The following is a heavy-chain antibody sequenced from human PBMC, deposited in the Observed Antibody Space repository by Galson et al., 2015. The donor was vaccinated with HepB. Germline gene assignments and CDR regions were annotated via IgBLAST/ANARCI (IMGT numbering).Heavy chain of an antibody. V-gene: IGHV1-69*06. CDR2: IIPIFGTA. Sequence: SVKVSCKASGGTFSSYAISWVRQAPGQGLEWMGGIIPIFGTANYAQKFQGRVTITADKSTSTAYMELSSLRSEDTAVYYCARGVLNCSGGSCYSLYYYYGMDVWGQGTTVTVSS. CDR1: GGTFSSYA. CDR3: ARGVLNCSGGSCYSLYYYYGMDV. J-gene: IGHJ6*02. D-gene: IGHD2-15*01.